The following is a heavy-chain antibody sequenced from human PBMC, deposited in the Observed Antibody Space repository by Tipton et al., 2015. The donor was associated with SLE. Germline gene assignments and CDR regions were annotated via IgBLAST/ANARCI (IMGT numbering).Heavy chain of an antibody. Sequence: SLRLSCAASGLTFCSYEMNWVRQAPGKGLDWLSYIGSSGSPIYYADSVKGRFTISRDNAKNTLYLQMTSLRAEDTAIYYCARDVGGFGGYWGQGTLVTVSS. CDR3: ARDVGGFGGY. D-gene: IGHD1-26*01. J-gene: IGHJ4*02. CDR1: GLTFCSYE. V-gene: IGHV3-48*03. CDR2: IGSSGSPI.